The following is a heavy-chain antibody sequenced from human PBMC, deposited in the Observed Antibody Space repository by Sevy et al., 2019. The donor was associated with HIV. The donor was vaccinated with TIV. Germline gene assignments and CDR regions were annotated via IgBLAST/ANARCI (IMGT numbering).Heavy chain of an antibody. CDR3: AREGGYSYAVGTSPDAFDI. CDR2: ISSSGSTI. J-gene: IGHJ3*02. CDR1: GFTFSSYE. V-gene: IGHV3-48*03. D-gene: IGHD5-18*01. Sequence: GGSLRLSCAASGFTFSSYEMNWVRQAPGKGLEWVSYISSSGSTIYYADSVKGRFTIARDNAKNSLYLQMNGLRAEDTAVYYCAREGGYSYAVGTSPDAFDIWGQGTMVTVSS.